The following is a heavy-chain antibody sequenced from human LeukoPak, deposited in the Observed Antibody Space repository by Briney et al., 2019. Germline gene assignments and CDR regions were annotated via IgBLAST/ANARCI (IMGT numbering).Heavy chain of an antibody. V-gene: IGHV3-73*01. J-gene: IGHJ4*02. D-gene: IGHD5-18*01. Sequence: GGSLRLSCAASGFTFSGSAMHWVRQASGKGLEWVCRIRSKANSYATAYAASVKGWFTISRDDSKNTAYLQMTSLKTEDTAVYYCTRWEMDTAMVFDYWGQGTLVTVSS. CDR3: TRWEMDTAMVFDY. CDR2: IRSKANSYAT. CDR1: GFTFSGSA.